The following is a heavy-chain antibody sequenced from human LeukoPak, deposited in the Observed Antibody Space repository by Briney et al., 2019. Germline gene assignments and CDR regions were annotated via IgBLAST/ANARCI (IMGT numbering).Heavy chain of an antibody. D-gene: IGHD3-3*01. CDR1: GFTFSSYA. V-gene: IGHV3-23*01. Sequence: GGSLRLSCAASGFTFSSYAMSWVRQAPGKGLEWVSAISGSGGSTYYADSVKGRFTISRDNSKNTLYLQMNSLRAEDTAVYYCAKVPHYDFWSGSPHYFDYWGQGTLVIVSS. J-gene: IGHJ4*02. CDR3: AKVPHYDFWSGSPHYFDY. CDR2: ISGSGGST.